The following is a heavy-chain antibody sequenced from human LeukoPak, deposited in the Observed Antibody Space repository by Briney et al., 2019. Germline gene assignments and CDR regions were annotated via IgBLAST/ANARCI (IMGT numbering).Heavy chain of an antibody. Sequence: GGSLRLSCAASGFTFSDYNMRWIRQAPGKGLEWVSSISRSGSTKYYADSVKGRFTISRDNAKNSLYLQMNSLRAEDTAVYYCARRGYDYGGNLSEDAFDIWGQGTMVTVSS. D-gene: IGHD4-23*01. V-gene: IGHV3-11*04. CDR3: ARRGYDYGGNLSEDAFDI. CDR2: ISRSGSTK. J-gene: IGHJ3*02. CDR1: GFTFSDYN.